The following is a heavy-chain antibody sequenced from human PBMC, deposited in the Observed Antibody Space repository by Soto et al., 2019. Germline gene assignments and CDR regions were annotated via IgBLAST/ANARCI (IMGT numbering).Heavy chain of an antibody. CDR2: ISGSGGST. J-gene: IGHJ4*02. Sequence: EVQLLESGGGLVQPGGSLRLSCAASGFTFSSYAMSWVRQAPGKGLEWVSAISGSGGSTYYADSGKGRFTISRDNSKNTLYLQMNSLRAEDTAVYYCAKDPSPTRNHGRNDYWGQGTLVTVSS. V-gene: IGHV3-23*01. CDR3: AKDPSPTRNHGRNDY. CDR1: GFTFSSYA.